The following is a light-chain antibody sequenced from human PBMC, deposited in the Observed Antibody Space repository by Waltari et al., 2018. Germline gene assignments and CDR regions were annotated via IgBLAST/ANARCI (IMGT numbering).Light chain of an antibody. CDR2: DAS. J-gene: IGKJ2*01. CDR1: QGIGSS. V-gene: IGKV1-9*01. Sequence: DIQLTQSPSFLSASVGDRVTITCRASQGIGSSLAWSRQKPGKAPKLLIYDASTLQSGVPSRFSGSGSGTEFTLTISSLQPEDFATYYCQKLNSYPLFGQGTKLESK. CDR3: QKLNSYPL.